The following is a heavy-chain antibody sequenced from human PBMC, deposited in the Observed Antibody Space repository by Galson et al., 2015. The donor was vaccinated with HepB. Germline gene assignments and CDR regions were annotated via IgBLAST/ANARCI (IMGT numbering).Heavy chain of an antibody. V-gene: IGHV3-11*06. CDR1: GFTFSDYY. CDR2: ISSSSSYT. D-gene: IGHD1-26*01. J-gene: IGHJ4*02. CDR3: ARDRGYSGSYYTFAN. Sequence: SLRLSCAASGFTFSDYYMSWIRQAPGKGLEWVSYISSSSSYTNYADSVKGRFTISRDNAKNSLYLQMNSLRAEDTAVYYCARDRGYSGSYYTFANWGQGTLVTVSS.